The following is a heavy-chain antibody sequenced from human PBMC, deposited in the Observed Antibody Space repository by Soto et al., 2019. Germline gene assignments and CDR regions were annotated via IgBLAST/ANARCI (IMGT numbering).Heavy chain of an antibody. Sequence: GGSLRLSCAASGFTFNTYWMSWVRQAPGKGLEWVANIKQDGSEKYYVDSVKGRFTISRDNAKNSLYLQMNSLRAEDTAVHYCARANFDWLLRAYYFDYWGQGTLVTVSS. CDR2: IKQDGSEK. V-gene: IGHV3-7*02. D-gene: IGHD3-9*01. CDR1: GFTFNTYW. J-gene: IGHJ4*02. CDR3: ARANFDWLLRAYYFDY.